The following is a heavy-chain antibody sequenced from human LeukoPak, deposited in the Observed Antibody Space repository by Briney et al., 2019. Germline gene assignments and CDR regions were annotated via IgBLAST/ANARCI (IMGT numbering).Heavy chain of an antibody. Sequence: PGGSLRLSCAAAGFRFNKYWMSWVRQTTGKGLEWVANIKQDGSEKYYVDSVKGRFTISRDNAKNSLYLQMNSLRAEDTAVYYCARDRYYDFWSGFFKVDYYMDVWGKGTTVTVSS. CDR1: GFRFNKYW. D-gene: IGHD3-3*01. J-gene: IGHJ6*03. CDR2: IKQDGSEK. CDR3: ARDRYYDFWSGFFKVDYYMDV. V-gene: IGHV3-7*01.